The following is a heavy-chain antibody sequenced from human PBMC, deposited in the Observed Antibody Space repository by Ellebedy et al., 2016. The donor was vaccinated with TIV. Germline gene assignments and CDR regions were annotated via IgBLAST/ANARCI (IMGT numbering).Heavy chain of an antibody. CDR1: GFMFSNYA. CDR2: ISYDGSNK. V-gene: IGHV3-30*01. Sequence: GESLKISCAASGFMFSNYAIHWVRQAPGKGLEWVAVISYDGSNKYYADSVKGRFTISRDKSKNTLYLQMNSLRAEDTAVYYCARGNHPVVVTAPYYYYYGMDVWGQGTTVTVSS. J-gene: IGHJ6*02. D-gene: IGHD2-21*02. CDR3: ARGNHPVVVTAPYYYYYGMDV.